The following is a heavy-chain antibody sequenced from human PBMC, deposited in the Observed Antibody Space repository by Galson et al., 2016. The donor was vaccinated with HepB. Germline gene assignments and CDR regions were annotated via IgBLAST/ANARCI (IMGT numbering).Heavy chain of an antibody. CDR2: INPNGGST. CDR3: ARGYCSATDCYAGHGLDV. J-gene: IGHJ6*01. D-gene: IGHD2-2*01. CDR1: GYTFTTYY. Sequence: SVKVSCKALGYTFTTYYIHWIRQAPGQGLEWMGIINPNGGSTTFAQRFQGRVTMTRDTSTSTVYIDLISLRSEDTAVYYCARGYCSATDCYAGHGLDVWGQGTAVVVSA. V-gene: IGHV1-46*01.